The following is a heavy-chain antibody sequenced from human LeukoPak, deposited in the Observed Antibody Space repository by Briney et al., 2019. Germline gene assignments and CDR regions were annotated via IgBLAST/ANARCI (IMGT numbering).Heavy chain of an antibody. V-gene: IGHV3-21*06. CDR2: ISSTSAYI. CDR3: ARYSSSFQLDY. Sequence: GASLRLSCAASGFSFSTYSINWVRQAPGKGLEWVSSISSTSAYIYYADSVKGRFTISRDNDKNSLYLQMKSLRAEDTAVYYCARYSSSFQLDYWGQGTLVTVSS. J-gene: IGHJ4*02. D-gene: IGHD6-13*01. CDR1: GFSFSTYS.